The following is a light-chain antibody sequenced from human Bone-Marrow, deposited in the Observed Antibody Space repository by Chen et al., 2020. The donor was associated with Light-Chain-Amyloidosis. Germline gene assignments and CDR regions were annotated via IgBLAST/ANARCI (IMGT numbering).Light chain of an antibody. CDR2: DDS. CDR1: NIGSTS. V-gene: IGLV3-21*02. J-gene: IGLJ3*02. Sequence: SYVLTQPSSVSVAPGQTATIACGGNNIGSTSVHCYQPTPGQAPLLVVYDDSDRPSGIPERLSGSNSGNTATLTISRVEAGDEADYYCQVWDRSSDRPLFGGGTKLTVL. CDR3: QVWDRSSDRPL.